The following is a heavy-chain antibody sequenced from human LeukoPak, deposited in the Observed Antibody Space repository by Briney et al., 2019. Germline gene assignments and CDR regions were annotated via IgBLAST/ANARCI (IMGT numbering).Heavy chain of an antibody. Sequence: GASVKVSCKASGYTFTSYYLHWVRQAPGQGLEWMGIINPSAGSTSYAQKFQGRVTMTTDTSTSTAYMELRSLRSDDTAVYYCARAGSSWYPFDYWGQGTLVTVSS. CDR3: ARAGSSWYPFDY. D-gene: IGHD6-13*01. CDR2: INPSAGST. V-gene: IGHV1-46*01. J-gene: IGHJ4*02. CDR1: GYTFTSYY.